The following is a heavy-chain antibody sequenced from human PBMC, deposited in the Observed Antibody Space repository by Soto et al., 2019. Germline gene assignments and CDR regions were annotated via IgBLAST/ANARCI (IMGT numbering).Heavy chain of an antibody. CDR1: GYTFTNFG. CDR2: ISAYNGNT. J-gene: IGHJ4*02. V-gene: IGHV1-18*01. CDR3: ARGGSAIDY. Sequence: QVQLVQSGAEVKKPGASVKVSCKTSGYTFTNFGLSWVRRAPGQGLEWMGWISAYNGNTNYAQTFQGRVTMTTDTSTSTAYMGLRRLRSDDTAVYFCARGGSAIDYWGQGALVTVSS. D-gene: IGHD3-16*01.